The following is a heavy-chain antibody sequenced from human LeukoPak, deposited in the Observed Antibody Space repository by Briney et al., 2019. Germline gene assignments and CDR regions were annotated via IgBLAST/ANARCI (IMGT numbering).Heavy chain of an antibody. CDR3: ARDCSSTSCRYGLDV. CDR1: GYTFSRYG. J-gene: IGHJ6*02. D-gene: IGHD2-2*01. Sequence: ASVEVSCKASGYTFSRYGISWVRQAPGQGLEWMGWINPSSRNTYYTQKLQGRVTVTTDTSTSTAYMELRSLRSDDTAVYYCARDCSSTSCRYGLDVWGQGTTVTVSS. CDR2: INPSSRNT. V-gene: IGHV1-18*01.